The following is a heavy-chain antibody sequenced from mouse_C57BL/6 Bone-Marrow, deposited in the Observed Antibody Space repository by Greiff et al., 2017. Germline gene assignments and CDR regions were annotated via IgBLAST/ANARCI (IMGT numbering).Heavy chain of an antibody. V-gene: IGHV5-6*01. CDR3: ARHRTGTYFDV. CDR1: GFTFSSYG. D-gene: IGHD4-1*01. CDR2: ISSGGGYT. Sequence: EVKVVESGGDLVKPGGSLKLSCAASGFTFSSYGMSWVRQTPDKRLEWVATISSGGGYTYYPDSVKGRFTISRDNAKNTLYLQMSSLKSEDTAMYYCARHRTGTYFDVWGTGTTVTVSS. J-gene: IGHJ1*03.